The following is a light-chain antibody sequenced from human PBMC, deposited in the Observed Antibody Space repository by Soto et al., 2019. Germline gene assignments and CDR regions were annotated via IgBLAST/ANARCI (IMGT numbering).Light chain of an antibody. Sequence: EIVMTQSPATLSVSPGERATLSCRASQSVGTYLAWYQQKPGQTPRLLIFGASTRATGIPARFSGSGSGSEFTLTISSLQSEDSAVYSCQQYSVWPLVTFGGGTKVEIK. J-gene: IGKJ4*01. V-gene: IGKV3-15*01. CDR1: QSVGTY. CDR2: GAS. CDR3: QQYSVWPLVT.